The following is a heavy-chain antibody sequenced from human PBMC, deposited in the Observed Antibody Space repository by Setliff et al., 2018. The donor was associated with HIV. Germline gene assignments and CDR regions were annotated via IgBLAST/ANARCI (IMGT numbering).Heavy chain of an antibody. Sequence: PGGSLRLSCAASGFTFSSYSMNWVRQAPGKGLEWVSYISSSSSYTHYADSVKGRFTISRDNVKNSLYLQMNSLRAEDTAVYYCARDRYSGSSTDYGGQGTLVTVSS. CDR3: ARDRYSGSSTDY. CDR2: ISSSSSYT. V-gene: IGHV3-21*01. CDR1: GFTFSSYS. J-gene: IGHJ4*02. D-gene: IGHD1-26*01.